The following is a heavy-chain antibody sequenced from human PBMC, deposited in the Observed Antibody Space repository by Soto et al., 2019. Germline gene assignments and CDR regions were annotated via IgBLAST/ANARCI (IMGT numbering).Heavy chain of an antibody. CDR1: GFTFSTYS. Sequence: HPGGSLRLSCTASGFTFSTYSMNWVRQAPGKGLEWVSYISSSSTTIYYADSVKGRFTISRDNAKNSLSLQMSSLRDEDTAVYYCARDLQGLDVWGQGTTVTAP. CDR3: ARDLQGLDV. CDR2: ISSSSTTI. J-gene: IGHJ6*02. V-gene: IGHV3-48*02.